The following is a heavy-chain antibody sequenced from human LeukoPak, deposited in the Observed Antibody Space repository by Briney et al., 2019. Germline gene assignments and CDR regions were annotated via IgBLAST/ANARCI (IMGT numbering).Heavy chain of an antibody. V-gene: IGHV6-1*01. Sequence: SQTLSLTCALSGDIFSSNSAAWHWIRQSPSRGLEWLGRTYYRSKWYNDYAVSVKSRITINPDTSKNQFSLQLNSVTPEDTAVYYCARDGTQWLEENYFDYWGQGTLVTVSS. J-gene: IGHJ4*02. CDR1: GDIFSSNSAA. CDR2: TYYRSKWYN. CDR3: ARDGTQWLEENYFDY. D-gene: IGHD6-19*01.